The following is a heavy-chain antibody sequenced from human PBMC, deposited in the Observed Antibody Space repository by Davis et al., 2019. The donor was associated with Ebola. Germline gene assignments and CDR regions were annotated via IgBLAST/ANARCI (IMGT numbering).Heavy chain of an antibody. CDR2: ISSSSYI. V-gene: IGHV3-21*01. D-gene: IGHD3-10*01. Sequence: GGSLRLSCAASGFTFSSYSMNWVRQAPGKGLEWVSSISSSSYIYYADSVKGRFTISRDNAKNSLYLQMNSLRAEDTAVYYCARDPGSDLLWSPGVDYWGQGTLVTVSS. CDR3: ARDPGSDLLWSPGVDY. J-gene: IGHJ4*02. CDR1: GFTFSSYS.